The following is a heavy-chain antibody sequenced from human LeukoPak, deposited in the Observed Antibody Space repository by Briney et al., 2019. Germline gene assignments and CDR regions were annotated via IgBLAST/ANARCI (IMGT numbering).Heavy chain of an antibody. Sequence: PSETLSLTCTVSGGSITSGSYHWGWIRQSPGKGLEWIGNTYYTGSAYYRPSLQSRVSISVDTSKKEFSLKLTSVTAADTAVYYCARVRDGYAYSFDYWGQGTLVTVSS. CDR3: ARVRDGYAYSFDY. D-gene: IGHD5-24*01. J-gene: IGHJ4*02. CDR2: TYYTGSA. CDR1: GGSITSGSYH. V-gene: IGHV4-39*01.